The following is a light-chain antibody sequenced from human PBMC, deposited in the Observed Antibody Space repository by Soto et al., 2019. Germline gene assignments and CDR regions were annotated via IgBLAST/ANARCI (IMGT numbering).Light chain of an antibody. V-gene: IGKV3-15*01. CDR3: QQYNNWPPT. Sequence: EIVMTQSPATLSVSPGERATLSCRASQSVSTYLAWYHQKPGQAPRLLIYGASTRATGIPARFGGSGSGTALTLTISSLQYEDFAVYYCQQYNNWPPTFGQGTRLEIK. J-gene: IGKJ5*01. CDR2: GAS. CDR1: QSVSTY.